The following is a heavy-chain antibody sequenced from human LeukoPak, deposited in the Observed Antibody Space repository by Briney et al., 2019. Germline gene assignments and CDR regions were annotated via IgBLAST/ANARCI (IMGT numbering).Heavy chain of an antibody. CDR2: ISSSGSTI. D-gene: IGHD3-22*01. CDR3: ARERGTYYYDSSGYV. J-gene: IGHJ4*02. CDR1: GFTFSDYY. Sequence: PGGSLRLSXAASGFTFSDYYMSWIRQAPGKGLEWVSYISSSGSTIYYADSVKGRFTISRDNAKNSLYLQMNSLRAEDTAVYYCARERGTYYYDSSGYVWGRGTLVSVSS. V-gene: IGHV3-11*04.